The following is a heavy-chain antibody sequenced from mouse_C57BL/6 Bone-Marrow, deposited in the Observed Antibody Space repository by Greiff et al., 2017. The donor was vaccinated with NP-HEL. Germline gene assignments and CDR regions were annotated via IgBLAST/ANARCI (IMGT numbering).Heavy chain of an antibody. J-gene: IGHJ1*03. CDR1: GYSITSGYY. CDR3: ARGVTTVVAKGWYFDV. Sequence: EVQLQESGPGLVKPSQSLSLTCSVTGYSITSGYYWNWIRQFPGNKLEWMGYISYDGSNNYNPSLKNRITITRDTSKNQFFLKLNSVTTEDTATYYCARGVTTVVAKGWYFDVWGTGTTVTVSS. D-gene: IGHD1-1*01. V-gene: IGHV3-6*01. CDR2: ISYDGSN.